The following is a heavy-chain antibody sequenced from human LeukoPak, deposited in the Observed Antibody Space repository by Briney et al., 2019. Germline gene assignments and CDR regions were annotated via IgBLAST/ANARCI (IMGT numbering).Heavy chain of an antibody. Sequence: GRSLRLSCAASGFTFSSYGMHWVRQAPGKGLEWVAVIWYDGSNKYYADSVKGRFTISRDNSKNTLYLQMNSLRAEDTAVYYCAKDPWLRNSYYFDYWGQGTLVTVSS. V-gene: IGHV3-33*06. CDR3: AKDPWLRNSYYFDY. J-gene: IGHJ4*02. CDR1: GFTFSSYG. CDR2: IWYDGSNK. D-gene: IGHD5-12*01.